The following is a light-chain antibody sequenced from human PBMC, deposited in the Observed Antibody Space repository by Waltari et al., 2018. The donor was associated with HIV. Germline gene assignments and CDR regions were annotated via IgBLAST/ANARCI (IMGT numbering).Light chain of an antibody. CDR3: GTWDSSLSVWV. CDR2: DNN. J-gene: IGLJ3*02. CDR1: SFNNENNF. V-gene: IGLV1-51*01. Sequence: QSVLTQPPSVSAAPGQKVTISCSGSSFNNENNFVSWYQQFPGTAPKLLIYDNNKRPAGIPDRFSGSKSGTSATLGITGLQTGDEAHYYCGTWDSSLSVWVFGGGTKVTVL.